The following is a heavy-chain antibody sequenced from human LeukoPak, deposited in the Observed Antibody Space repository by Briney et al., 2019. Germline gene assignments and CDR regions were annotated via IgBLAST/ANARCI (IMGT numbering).Heavy chain of an antibody. V-gene: IGHV4-4*09. J-gene: IGHJ1*01. CDR2: IYDSGIT. D-gene: IGHD2-15*01. CDR1: GDSVSSGY. CDR3: AGRGHRYSRD. Sequence: SETLSLTCSVSGDSVSSGYWSWIRQPPGKGLEWIGYIYDSGITDYNSSLKSRLTISVDTSNNQFFLNLRSVTAADTAVYYCAGRGHRYSRDWGQGILVTVSS.